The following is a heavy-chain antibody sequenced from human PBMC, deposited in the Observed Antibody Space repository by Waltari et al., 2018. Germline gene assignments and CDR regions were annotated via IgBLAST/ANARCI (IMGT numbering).Heavy chain of an antibody. V-gene: IGHV3-74*01. Sequence: EVQLVVAGGGLVSPWGSVRLSCVFPGFCFSTSWLYWVRQAQGQGRVWVSRMKSDGTSTTYADSVKGRFTISRDNDKNTLYLQMDDLRAEDTAVYYCARDSEGYSTWGAVDFWGQGTMVTVSP. CDR3: ARDSEGYSTWGAVDF. CDR2: MKSDGTST. J-gene: IGHJ3*01. D-gene: IGHD3-16*01. CDR1: GFCFSTSW.